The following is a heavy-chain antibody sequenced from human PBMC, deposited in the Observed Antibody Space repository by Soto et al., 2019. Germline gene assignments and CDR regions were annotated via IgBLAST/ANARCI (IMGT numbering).Heavy chain of an antibody. CDR1: EFTFSTYT. V-gene: IGHV3-21*01. CDR2: IGTGSGHI. Sequence: EVHLVESGGGLVRPGGSLRLSCAASEFTFSTYTMNWVRQAPGKGLEWVSSIGTGSGHIYYADSVKGRFTISRDNAQNSLYLQMNSLRAEDTAVYYCVREGVVPGAKKPYYYYGMDVWGQGTTVTVSS. J-gene: IGHJ6*02. D-gene: IGHD2-2*01. CDR3: VREGVVPGAKKPYYYYGMDV.